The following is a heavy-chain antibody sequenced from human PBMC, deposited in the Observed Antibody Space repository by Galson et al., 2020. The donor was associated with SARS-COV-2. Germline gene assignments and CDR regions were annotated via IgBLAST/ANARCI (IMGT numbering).Heavy chain of an antibody. D-gene: IGHD2-15*01. Sequence: GGSLRLSCEASGFTFRTYGMHWVRQAPGKGLEWVAVTSYDEVNKYYADSVKGRFTISKDNSKNTVYLQMSRLKIEDTAVYFCAKDDAQYCRGGSCYIEGGFIDSWGPGNLVTVSS. J-gene: IGHJ4*02. CDR3: AKDDAQYCRGGSCYIEGGFIDS. CDR2: TSYDEVNK. V-gene: IGHV3-30*18. CDR1: GFTFRTYG.